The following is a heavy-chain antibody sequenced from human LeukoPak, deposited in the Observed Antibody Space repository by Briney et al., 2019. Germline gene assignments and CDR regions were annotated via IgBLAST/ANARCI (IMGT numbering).Heavy chain of an antibody. V-gene: IGHV3-7*01. Sequence: GGSLRLSCTASGFTFGDYLMSWLRQAPGKGLEWVAHINQDGSKEYYMDSVKARFTISRDNAKNSLSLQMNSLRAEDTAVYYCVRDGGVSGYDLLDYWGQGTLVTVSS. J-gene: IGHJ4*02. CDR1: GFTFGDYL. CDR3: VRDGGVSGYDLLDY. CDR2: INQDGSKE. D-gene: IGHD5-12*01.